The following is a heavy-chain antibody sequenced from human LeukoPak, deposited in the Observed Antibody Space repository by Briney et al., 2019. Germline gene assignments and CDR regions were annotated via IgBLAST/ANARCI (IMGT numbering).Heavy chain of an antibody. Sequence: WETLSLTCTVSGGSISRHYGSWIRQPPGKGLEWSGYIYYSGSTNYNPSLKSRVTISVDTSKNQFSLKLSSVTAADTAVYYCARGVGRFDYWGQGTLVTVSS. CDR3: ARGVGRFDY. CDR1: GGSISRHY. V-gene: IGHV4-59*11. J-gene: IGHJ4*02. CDR2: IYYSGST.